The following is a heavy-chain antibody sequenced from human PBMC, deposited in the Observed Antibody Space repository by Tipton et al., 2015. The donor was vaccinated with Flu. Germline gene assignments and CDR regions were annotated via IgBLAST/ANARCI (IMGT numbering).Heavy chain of an antibody. D-gene: IGHD3-16*01. V-gene: IGHV4-38-2*02. CDR2: VYQSGDT. Sequence: TLSLTCTVSSYPITSDFYWGWIRQSPGKGLQWIGIVYQSGDTYYNPSFRSRVTLSIDTSKNQFSLKLISVTAADTAVYYCARSSSAYDYVWGGSYYFDFWGQGTLVTVSS. CDR1: SYPITSDFY. J-gene: IGHJ4*02. CDR3: ARSSSAYDYVWGGSYYFDF.